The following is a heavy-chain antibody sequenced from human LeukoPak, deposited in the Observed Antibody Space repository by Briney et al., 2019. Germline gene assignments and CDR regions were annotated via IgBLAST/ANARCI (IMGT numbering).Heavy chain of an antibody. CDR1: GYTFTSYA. D-gene: IGHD6-13*01. CDR3: ARDRISAAAGRGWFDP. Sequence: ASVKVSCKASGYTFTSYAMHWVRQAPGQRLEWMGWINAGNGNTKYSQKFQGRVTITRDTSASTAYMELSSLRSEDTAVYYCARDRISAAAGRGWFDPWGQGTLVTVSS. J-gene: IGHJ5*02. CDR2: INAGNGNT. V-gene: IGHV1-3*01.